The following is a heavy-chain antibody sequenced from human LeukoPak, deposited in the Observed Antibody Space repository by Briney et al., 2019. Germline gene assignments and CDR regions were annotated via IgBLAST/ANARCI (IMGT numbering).Heavy chain of an antibody. CDR1: GYSFTSYW. CDR3: ARVLYDSSGYYVGAFDY. V-gene: IGHV5-51*01. J-gene: IGHJ4*02. D-gene: IGHD3-22*01. Sequence: GESLKISCKGSGYSFTSYWIGWVRQMPGKGLERMGIIYPGDSDTRYSPSFQGQVTISADKSISTAYLQWSSLKASDTAMYYCARVLYDSSGYYVGAFDYWGQGTLVTVSS. CDR2: IYPGDSDT.